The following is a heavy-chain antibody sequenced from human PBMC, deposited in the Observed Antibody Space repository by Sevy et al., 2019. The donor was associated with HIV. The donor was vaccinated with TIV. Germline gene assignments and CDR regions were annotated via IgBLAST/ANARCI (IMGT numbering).Heavy chain of an antibody. V-gene: IGHV1-18*01. Sequence: ASVKVSCKASGYTFTSYGISWVRQAPGQGLEWMGWISAYNGNKNYAQKLQGRVTMTTDKSTSTAYMELRSLRSDDTAVYYCARDGYLGTESYYFDYWGQGTLVTVSS. CDR1: GYTFTSYG. CDR3: ARDGYLGTESYYFDY. J-gene: IGHJ4*02. CDR2: ISAYNGNK. D-gene: IGHD7-27*01.